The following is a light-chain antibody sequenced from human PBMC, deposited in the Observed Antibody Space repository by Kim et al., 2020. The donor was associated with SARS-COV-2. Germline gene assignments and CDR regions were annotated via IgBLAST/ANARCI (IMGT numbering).Light chain of an antibody. Sequence: GQSIGTSCTGTSGDVGGYSFIAWYQQHPGEAPKLMIYDVSNRPSGVSNRFSGSKSGNTASLTISGLQAEDEADYYCSSYTNRNTFVFGTGTKVTVL. CDR2: DVS. J-gene: IGLJ1*01. V-gene: IGLV2-14*03. CDR3: SSYTNRNTFV. CDR1: SGDVGGYSF.